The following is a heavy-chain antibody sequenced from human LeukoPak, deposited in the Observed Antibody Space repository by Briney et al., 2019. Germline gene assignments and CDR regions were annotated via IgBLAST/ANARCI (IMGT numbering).Heavy chain of an antibody. Sequence: GGSLEISCGGSGFRFTSYWIGWVRPVPGKGLEWMGIIYPSDSEIRYSSSFQGQVTISADKSISTAYLQWSSLKASDTAMYYCAREAYGSGSPLDYWGQGTLVTVSS. CDR1: GFRFTSYW. J-gene: IGHJ4*02. CDR2: IYPSDSEI. V-gene: IGHV5-51*01. D-gene: IGHD3-10*01. CDR3: AREAYGSGSPLDY.